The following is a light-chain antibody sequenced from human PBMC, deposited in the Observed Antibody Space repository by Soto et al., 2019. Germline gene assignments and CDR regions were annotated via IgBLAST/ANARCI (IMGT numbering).Light chain of an antibody. CDR1: SSDVGSYNL. CDR2: EGS. J-gene: IGLJ1*01. CDR3: CSYVGSSTLIF. V-gene: IGLV2-23*01. Sequence: QSALTQPASVSGSPGQSITISCTGTSSDVGSYNLVSWYQQHPGKAPKLMIYEGSKRPSGVSNRFSGSKSGNTASLTISGLQAEDEADYYCCSYVGSSTLIFFGTGTKVTVL.